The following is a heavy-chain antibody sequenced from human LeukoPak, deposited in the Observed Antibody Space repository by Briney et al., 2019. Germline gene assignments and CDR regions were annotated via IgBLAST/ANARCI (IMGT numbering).Heavy chain of an antibody. D-gene: IGHD1-26*01. CDR1: GFTFSSYG. CDR3: ATSSRWELLGTAIDY. V-gene: IGHV3-30*03. CDR2: ISYDGSNK. Sequence: PGGSLRLSCAASGFTFSSYGMHWVRQAPGKGLEWVAVISYDGSNKYYADSVKGRFTISRDNSKNSLYLQMNSLRAEDTALYYCATSSRWELLGTAIDYWGQGTLVTVSS. J-gene: IGHJ4*02.